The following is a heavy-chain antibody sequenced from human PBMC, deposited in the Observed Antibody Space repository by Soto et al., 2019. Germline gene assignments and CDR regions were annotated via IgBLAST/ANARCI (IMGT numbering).Heavy chain of an antibody. J-gene: IGHJ4*02. Sequence: PGESLKISCKGSGYSFNNYWIGWVRQMPGKGLEWMGIIYPGDSDTRYSPSFRGQVTISADKSISSAYLQWSSLKASDTAMYYCARQDGYALYYFASWGKGTLVTVSS. CDR3: ARQDGYALYYFAS. CDR1: GYSFNNYW. D-gene: IGHD5-12*01. V-gene: IGHV5-51*01. CDR2: IYPGDSDT.